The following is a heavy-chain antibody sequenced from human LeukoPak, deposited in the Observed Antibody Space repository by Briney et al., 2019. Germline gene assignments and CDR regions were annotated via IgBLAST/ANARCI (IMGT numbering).Heavy chain of an antibody. CDR2: IYSGGST. J-gene: IGHJ3*02. CDR1: GFAVSSNC. D-gene: IGHD3-9*01. V-gene: IGHV3-66*01. CDR3: ARGNVLRYFDWLHDAFDI. Sequence: GGSLRLSCAASGFAVSSNCMSWVRQAPEKGLEWVSVIYSGGSTYYADSVKGRFTISRDNSKNTLYLQMNSLRAEDTAVYYCARGNVLRYFDWLHDAFDIWGQGTMVTVSS.